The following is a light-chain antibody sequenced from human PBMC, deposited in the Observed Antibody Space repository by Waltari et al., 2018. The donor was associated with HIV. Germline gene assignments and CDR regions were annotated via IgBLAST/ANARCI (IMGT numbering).Light chain of an antibody. CDR1: SSAVGGYNL. V-gene: IGLV2-23*02. Sequence: QSALTQPASVSGSPGQSITMSCTGTSSAVGGYNLVSWYQQHPGNAPKLIIYEVNKRPPGITNRFSGFKSGNTASLTITGLQAEDEADYHCCSYAIGGTFVFGGGTKVTVL. CDR3: CSYAIGGTFV. CDR2: EVN. J-gene: IGLJ2*01.